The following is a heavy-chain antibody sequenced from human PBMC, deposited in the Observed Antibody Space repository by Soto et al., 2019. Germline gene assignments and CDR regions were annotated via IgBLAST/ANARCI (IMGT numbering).Heavy chain of an antibody. V-gene: IGHV1-69*13. D-gene: IGHD1-7*01. Sequence: SVKVSCKASGGTFSSYAISWVRQAPGQGLEWMGGIIPIFGTANYAQKFQGRVTITADESTSTAYMELSSLRSEDTAVYYCASELELLRSLDYWGQGTLVTVSS. J-gene: IGHJ4*02. CDR3: ASELELLRSLDY. CDR2: IIPIFGTA. CDR1: GGTFSSYA.